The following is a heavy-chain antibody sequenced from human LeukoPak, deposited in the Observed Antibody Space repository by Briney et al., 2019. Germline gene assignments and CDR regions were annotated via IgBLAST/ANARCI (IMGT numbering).Heavy chain of an antibody. CDR3: ARVLEAASFDY. Sequence: GALRLSCAASGFTFSSYSMNWVRQAPGKGLEWVSSISSSSSYIYYADSLKGRFTISRDNAKNSLYLQMNSLRPEDTAVYYCARVLEAASFDYWGQGTLVTVSS. V-gene: IGHV3-21*01. CDR2: ISSSSSYI. CDR1: GFTFSSYS. D-gene: IGHD6-13*01. J-gene: IGHJ4*02.